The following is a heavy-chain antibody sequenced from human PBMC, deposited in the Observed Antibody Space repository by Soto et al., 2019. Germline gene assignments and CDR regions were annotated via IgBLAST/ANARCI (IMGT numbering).Heavy chain of an antibody. CDR2: ISSSSSYI. CDR1: GFTFSSYS. D-gene: IGHD2-15*01. CDR3: ARGQRKVVVAATPYYYYYGMDV. V-gene: IGHV3-21*01. J-gene: IGHJ6*02. Sequence: GGSLRLSCAASGFTFSSYSMNWVRQAPGKWLEWVSSISSSSSYIYYADSVKGRFTISRDNAKNSLYLQMNSLRAEDTAVYYCARGQRKVVVAATPYYYYYGMDVWGQGTTVTVSS.